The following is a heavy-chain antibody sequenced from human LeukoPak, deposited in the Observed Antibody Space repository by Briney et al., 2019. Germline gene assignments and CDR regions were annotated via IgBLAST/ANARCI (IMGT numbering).Heavy chain of an antibody. CDR1: GFSFSTSG. CDR2: IRSKARSYAT. D-gene: IGHD5-12*01. Sequence: AGGSLRLSCAASGFSFSTSGMHWVRQASGKGLGWVGRIRSKARSYATTYAESVKGRFTISRDDSKNTAYLQMNSLKTEDTAVYYCTSQVDEGYWGQGTLVTVSS. J-gene: IGHJ4*02. CDR3: TSQVDEGY. V-gene: IGHV3-73*01.